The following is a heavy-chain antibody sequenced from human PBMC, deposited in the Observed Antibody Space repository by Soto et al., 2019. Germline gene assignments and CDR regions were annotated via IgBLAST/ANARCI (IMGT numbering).Heavy chain of an antibody. CDR1: GFTFSSYG. CDR3: AKDRRAGGNYGFYSDF. V-gene: IGHV3-23*01. J-gene: IGHJ4*02. D-gene: IGHD1-7*01. CDR2: SSATGAGT. Sequence: GGSLRLSCAASGFTFSSYGMTWVRQAPGKGLEWVSFSSATGAGTYYTDSVKGRFTISRDNSKNTLYLQMTSLRADDTAVYYCAKDRRAGGNYGFYSDFWGQGALVTVSS.